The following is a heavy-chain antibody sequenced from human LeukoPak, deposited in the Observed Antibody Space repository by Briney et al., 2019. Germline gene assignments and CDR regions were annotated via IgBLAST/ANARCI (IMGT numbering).Heavy chain of an antibody. CDR1: GGSFSGYY. CDR2: IIHSGST. V-gene: IGHV4-34*12. D-gene: IGHD6-13*01. J-gene: IGHJ4*02. CDR3: AKYDSSSWYYFDY. Sequence: SETLSLTCAVYGGSFSGYYWSWIARPQGRGLDGIGQIIHSGSTIYNPSLKSRVTISVDTSKNQFSLKVRSVTAADTAVYYCAKYDSSSWYYFDYWGQGTLVTVSS.